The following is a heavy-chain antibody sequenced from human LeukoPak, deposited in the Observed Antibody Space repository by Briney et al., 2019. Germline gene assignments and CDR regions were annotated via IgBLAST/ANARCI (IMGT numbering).Heavy chain of an antibody. Sequence: ASVKVSCKASGYTCTGYYMHWVRQAPGQGLEWMGWINPNSGGTNYAQKFQGRVTMTRDTSISTAYMELSRLRSDDTAVYYCARSAMLNYYDSSGYYDYWGQGTLVTVSS. CDR3: ARSAMLNYYDSSGYYDY. J-gene: IGHJ4*02. D-gene: IGHD3-22*01. CDR2: INPNSGGT. CDR1: GYTCTGYY. V-gene: IGHV1-2*02.